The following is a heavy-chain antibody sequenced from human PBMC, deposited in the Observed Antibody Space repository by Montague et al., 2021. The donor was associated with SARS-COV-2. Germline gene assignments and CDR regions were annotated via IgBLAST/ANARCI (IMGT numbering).Heavy chain of an antibody. CDR2: ISRSGET. CDR1: GGSFSAYY. Sequence: SETLSLTCAVYGGSFSAYYWTWIRQPPGKGLEWIGEISRSGETTYNPSLKSRVTLSGDTSRNQFSLELRSVTAADTALYYCARGRRSLSVGSGWYLDYWGLGTPVTVSS. J-gene: IGHJ4*02. CDR3: ARGRRSLSVGSGWYLDY. D-gene: IGHD6-19*01. V-gene: IGHV4-34*01.